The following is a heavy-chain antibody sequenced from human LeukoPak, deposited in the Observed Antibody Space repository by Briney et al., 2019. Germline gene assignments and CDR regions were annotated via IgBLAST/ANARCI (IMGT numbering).Heavy chain of an antibody. Sequence: ASVKVSCKASGYTFTTLDINWVRQATGQGLEWMGWINPNSGNRGYAQKFQGRVTITRDTSASTAYMELSSLRSEDTAVYYCARDRGRIVGAYFDYWGQGTLVTVSS. CDR1: GYTFTTLD. J-gene: IGHJ4*02. CDR3: ARDRGRIVGAYFDY. V-gene: IGHV1-8*03. CDR2: INPNSGNR. D-gene: IGHD1-26*01.